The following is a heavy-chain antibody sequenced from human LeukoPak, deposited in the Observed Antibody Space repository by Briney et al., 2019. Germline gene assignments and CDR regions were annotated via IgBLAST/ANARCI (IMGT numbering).Heavy chain of an antibody. CDR2: ISSSGSTI. D-gene: IGHD3-10*01. J-gene: IGHJ5*02. CDR1: GFTVNNNH. CDR3: TRPRGSGNWFDP. Sequence: GGSLRLSCVASGFTVNNNHESWVRQAPGKGLEWVSYISSSGSTIYYADSVKGRFTISRDNAKNSLYLQMNSLRAEDTAVYYCTRPRGSGNWFDPWGQGTLVTVSS. V-gene: IGHV3-11*01.